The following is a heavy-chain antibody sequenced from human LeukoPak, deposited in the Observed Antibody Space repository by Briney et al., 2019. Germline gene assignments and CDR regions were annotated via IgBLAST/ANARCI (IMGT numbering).Heavy chain of an antibody. CDR1: GFTFSTYS. CDR3: ARGSSAGGDP. V-gene: IGHV3-64*01. J-gene: IGHJ5*02. D-gene: IGHD3-10*01. CDR2: ISSNGVNT. Sequence: GGSLRLSCAASGFTFSTYSMHWVRQAPGKGLECVSAISSNGVNTYYANSVKGRFTISRDNSKNTLYLQMGSLRAEDTAVYHCARGSSAGGDPWGQGTLVTVSS.